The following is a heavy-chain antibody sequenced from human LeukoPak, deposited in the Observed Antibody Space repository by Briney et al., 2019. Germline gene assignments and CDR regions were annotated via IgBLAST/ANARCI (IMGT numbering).Heavy chain of an antibody. V-gene: IGHV3-48*03. Sequence: GGSLRLSCAASGFTFSSYEMNWVRQAPGKGLEWVSYISTTGSSIYYADSVKGRFTISRDNVKNLLYLQMNSLRAEDTAIYYCARSENSLDYWGRGTLVTVSS. CDR2: ISTTGSSI. CDR1: GFTFSSYE. CDR3: ARSENSLDY. D-gene: IGHD1-7*01. J-gene: IGHJ4*02.